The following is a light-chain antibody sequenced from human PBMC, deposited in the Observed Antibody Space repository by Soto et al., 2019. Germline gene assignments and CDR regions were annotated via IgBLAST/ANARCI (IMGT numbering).Light chain of an antibody. V-gene: IGKV3-20*01. Sequence: EIELTQSPGTLSLSPGERATLSCRASQSVSSTYLAWYQQKLGQAPRLLLYGASSRATGIPDSFSGGGSGTDFTLTINRLEPEDFAVYFCQQYGSSQGFTFGPGTKVDIK. J-gene: IGKJ3*01. CDR3: QQYGSSQGFT. CDR1: QSVSSTY. CDR2: GAS.